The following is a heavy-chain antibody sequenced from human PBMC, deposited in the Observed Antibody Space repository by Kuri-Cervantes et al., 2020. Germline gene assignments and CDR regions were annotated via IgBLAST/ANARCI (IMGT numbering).Heavy chain of an antibody. CDR1: GFTFSSYA. Sequence: GESLKISCAASGFTFSSYAMHWVRQAPGKGLGWVAVISYDGSNKYYADSVKGRFTISRDNSKNTLYLQMNSLRAEDTAVYYCAREGNCGGLFDYWGQGTLVTVSS. CDR3: AREGNCGGLFDY. J-gene: IGHJ4*02. D-gene: IGHD4-23*01. V-gene: IGHV3-30-3*01. CDR2: ISYDGSNK.